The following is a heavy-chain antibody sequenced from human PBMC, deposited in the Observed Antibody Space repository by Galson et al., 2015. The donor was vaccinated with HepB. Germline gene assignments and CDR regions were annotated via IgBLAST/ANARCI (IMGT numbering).Heavy chain of an antibody. CDR2: ISGSGGST. CDR3: AKDSAEMDTNFDY. D-gene: IGHD5-24*01. V-gene: IGHV3-23*01. CDR1: GFTFSSYA. J-gene: IGHJ4*02. Sequence: SLRLSCAASGFTFSSYAMSWVRQAPGKGLEWVSAISGSGGSTYYADSVKGRFTISRDNSKNTLYLQMNSLRAEDTAVYYCAKDSAEMDTNFDYWGQGTLVTVSS.